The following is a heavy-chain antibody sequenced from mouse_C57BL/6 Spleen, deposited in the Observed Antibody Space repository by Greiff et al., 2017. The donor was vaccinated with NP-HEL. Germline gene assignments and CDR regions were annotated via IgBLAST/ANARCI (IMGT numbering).Heavy chain of an antibody. D-gene: IGHD4-1*01. V-gene: IGHV1-26*01. J-gene: IGHJ2*01. CDR3: AKLGPGGFDY. Sequence: VQLQQSGPELVKPGASVKISCKASGYTFTDYYMNWVKQSHGKSLEWIGDINPNNGGTSYNQKFKGKATLTVDKSSSTAYMELRSLTSEDSAVYYCAKLGPGGFDYWGQGTTLTVSS. CDR1: GYTFTDYY. CDR2: INPNNGGT.